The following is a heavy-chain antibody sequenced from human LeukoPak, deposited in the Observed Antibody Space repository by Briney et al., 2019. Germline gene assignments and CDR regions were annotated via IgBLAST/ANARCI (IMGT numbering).Heavy chain of an antibody. Sequence: SVKVSCKASGYTFTSYYMHWVRQAPGQGLEWMGGIIPIFGTANYAQKFQGRVTITADESTSTAYMELSSLRSEDTAVYYCASTAPPYCSGGSCYGLDYYYYGMDVWGQGTTVTVSS. V-gene: IGHV1-69*13. CDR2: IIPIFGTA. D-gene: IGHD2-15*01. CDR1: GYTFTSYY. J-gene: IGHJ6*02. CDR3: ASTAPPYCSGGSCYGLDYYYYGMDV.